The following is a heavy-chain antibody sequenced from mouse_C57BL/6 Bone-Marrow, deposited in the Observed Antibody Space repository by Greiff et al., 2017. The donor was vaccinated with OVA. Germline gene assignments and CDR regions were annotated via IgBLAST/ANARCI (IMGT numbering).Heavy chain of an antibody. J-gene: IGHJ2*01. D-gene: IGHD1-1*01. V-gene: IGHV1-69*01. Sequence: QVQLQQPGAELVMPGASVKLSCKASGYTFTSYWMHWVKQRPGQGLEWIGEIEPSDSYTNYNQKFKGKSTLTVDKSSSTAYMQLSSLTSEDSAVYYCVLLLRFWGQGTTLTVSS. CDR1: GYTFTSYW. CDR2: IEPSDSYT. CDR3: VLLLRF.